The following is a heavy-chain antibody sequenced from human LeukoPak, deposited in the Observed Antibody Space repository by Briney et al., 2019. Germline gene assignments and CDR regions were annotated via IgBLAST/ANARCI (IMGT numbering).Heavy chain of an antibody. Sequence: QSGGSLRLSCAASGXAFSTSWMHWVRQAPGKGLVWVSRINSDGSSRSYADSVKGRFTISRDNAKNTLFLQMNSLRAEDTAVYYCARVPGTTRFEYWGQGTPVTVSS. CDR1: GXAFSTSW. CDR2: INSDGSSR. V-gene: IGHV3-74*01. J-gene: IGHJ4*02. CDR3: ARVPGTTRFEY. D-gene: IGHD3-10*01.